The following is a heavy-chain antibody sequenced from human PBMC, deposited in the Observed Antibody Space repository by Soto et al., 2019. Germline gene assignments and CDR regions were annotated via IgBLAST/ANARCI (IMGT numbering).Heavy chain of an antibody. CDR3: ARGLGYYFDS. D-gene: IGHD5-12*01. CDR1: GGSIRSSSYF. CDR2: IHYRGST. J-gene: IGHJ4*02. V-gene: IGHV4-39*01. Sequence: PSETLSLTCTVSGGSIRSSSYFWGWIRQPPGKGLEWIGNIHYRGSTYYNASLKSRVTISVDTSKNHFSLKLSSVTAADSAVYSCARGLGYYFDSWGQGMLVTVSS.